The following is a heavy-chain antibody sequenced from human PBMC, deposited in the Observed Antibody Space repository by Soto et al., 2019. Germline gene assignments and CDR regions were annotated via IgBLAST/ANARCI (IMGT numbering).Heavy chain of an antibody. Sequence: VGSLRLSCAASGFTFSSYAMSWVRQAPGKGLEWVSAISGSGGSTYYADSVKGRFTISRDNSKNTLYLQMNSLRAEDTAVYYCANQGVVATRGHFDYWGQGTLVTVSS. CDR1: GFTFSSYA. V-gene: IGHV3-23*01. J-gene: IGHJ4*02. CDR3: ANQGVVATRGHFDY. D-gene: IGHD2-21*01. CDR2: ISGSGGST.